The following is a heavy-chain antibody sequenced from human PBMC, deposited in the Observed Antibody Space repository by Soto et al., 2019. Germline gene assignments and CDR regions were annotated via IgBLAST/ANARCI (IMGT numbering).Heavy chain of an antibody. Sequence: QVQLQESGPGLVKPSQTLSLTCTVSGGSISSGDYYWSWIRQPPGQGLEWIGYIYYSGSTYYNPALNFRVNISVNTSKNHFSLMLSSVTAADTAVYYCASVSYFNAFDYWGQGTLVTVSS. J-gene: IGHJ4*02. CDR3: ASVSYFNAFDY. D-gene: IGHD3-9*01. CDR2: IYYSGST. CDR1: GGSISSGDYY. V-gene: IGHV4-30-4*01.